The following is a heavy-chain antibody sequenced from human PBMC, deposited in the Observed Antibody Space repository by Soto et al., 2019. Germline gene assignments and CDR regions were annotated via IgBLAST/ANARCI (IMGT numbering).Heavy chain of an antibody. CDR1: GGTFSSYA. CDR3: ATLRIAAADLQH. V-gene: IGHV1-69*13. D-gene: IGHD6-13*01. Sequence: VKVSCKASGGTFSSYAISWVRQAPGQGLEWMGGIIPIFGTANYAQKFQGRVTITADESTSTAYMELSSLRSEDTAVYYCATLRIAAADLQHWGQGTLVTVSS. CDR2: IIPIFGTA. J-gene: IGHJ1*01.